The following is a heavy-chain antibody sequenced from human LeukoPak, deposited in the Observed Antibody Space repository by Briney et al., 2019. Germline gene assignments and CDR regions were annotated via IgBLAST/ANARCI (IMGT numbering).Heavy chain of an antibody. CDR2: IYYSGST. D-gene: IGHD1-26*01. CDR1: GGSIRSGDYY. CDR3: ARVEATDSGSYYLHFDY. Sequence: PSETLSLTCTVSGGSIRSGDYYWSWIRQPPGKGLEWIGYIYYSGSTYYNPSLKSRVTISVDTSKNQFSLKLSSVTAADTAVYYCARVEATDSGSYYLHFDYWGQGTLVTVSS. J-gene: IGHJ4*02. V-gene: IGHV4-30-4*08.